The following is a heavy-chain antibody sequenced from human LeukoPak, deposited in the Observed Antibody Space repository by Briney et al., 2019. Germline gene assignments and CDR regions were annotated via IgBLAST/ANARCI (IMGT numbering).Heavy chain of an antibody. Sequence: PSETLSLTCAVYGGSFSGYYWSWIRQPPGKGLEWIGEINHSGSTNYNPSLKSRVTISVDTSKNQFSLKLSSVTAADTAVYYCARAREYGDFFDYWGQGTLVTVSS. V-gene: IGHV4-34*01. CDR1: GGSFSGYY. J-gene: IGHJ4*02. CDR3: ARAREYGDFFDY. D-gene: IGHD4-17*01. CDR2: INHSGST.